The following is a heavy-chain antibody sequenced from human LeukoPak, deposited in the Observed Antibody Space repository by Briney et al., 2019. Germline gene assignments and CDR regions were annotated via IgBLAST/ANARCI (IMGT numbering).Heavy chain of an antibody. CDR3: ARGRRNYYGSGVLDY. J-gene: IGHJ4*02. CDR1: GGSFSGYY. D-gene: IGHD3-10*01. V-gene: IGHV4-34*01. Sequence: SETLSLTCAVYGGSFSGYYWGWIRQPPGKGLEWIGEINHSGSTNYNPSLKSRVTISVDTSKNQFSLKLSSVTAADTAVYYCARGRRNYYGSGVLDYWGQGTLVTVSS. CDR2: INHSGST.